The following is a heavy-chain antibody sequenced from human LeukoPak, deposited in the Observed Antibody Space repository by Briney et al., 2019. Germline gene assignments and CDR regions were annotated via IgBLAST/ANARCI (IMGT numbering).Heavy chain of an antibody. CDR3: ARDSYYDFWSGYFADAFDI. CDR1: GYTFTSYG. Sequence: ASVKVSCKASGYTFTSYGISWVRQAPGQGLELMGWISAYNGNTNYAQKLQGRVTMTTDTSTSTAYMELRSLRSDDTAVYYCARDSYYDFWSGYFADAFDIWGQGTMVTVSS. CDR2: ISAYNGNT. J-gene: IGHJ3*02. D-gene: IGHD3-3*01. V-gene: IGHV1-18*01.